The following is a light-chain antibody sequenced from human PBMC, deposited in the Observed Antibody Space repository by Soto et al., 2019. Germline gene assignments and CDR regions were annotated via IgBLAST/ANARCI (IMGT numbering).Light chain of an antibody. CDR3: QEYKSYST. CDR2: KAS. CDR1: QSISSW. V-gene: IGKV1-5*03. Sequence: DIQMTQSPSTLSASVGDRVTITCRASQSISSWLAWYQQKPGKAPKLLIYKASSLESGLPSRFSGSGSGTEFTLTISSLQPDDFVTYYCQEYKSYSTFGQGTKLEIK. J-gene: IGKJ2*01.